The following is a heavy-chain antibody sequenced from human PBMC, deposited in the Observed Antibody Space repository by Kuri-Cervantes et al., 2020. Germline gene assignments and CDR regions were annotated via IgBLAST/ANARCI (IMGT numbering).Heavy chain of an antibody. J-gene: IGHJ5*02. Sequence: GESLKISCKGSGYSFSNDWIGWVRQMPGKGLEWMGIIYPDDSDTRYSPSFQGQVTISADKSISTAYLQWSSLKASDTAMYYCVRVGYCSGSSCYSLGGLDPWGRGTLVTVSS. CDR2: IYPDDSDT. V-gene: IGHV5-51*01. D-gene: IGHD2-15*01. CDR1: GYSFSNDW. CDR3: VRVGYCSGSSCYSLGGLDP.